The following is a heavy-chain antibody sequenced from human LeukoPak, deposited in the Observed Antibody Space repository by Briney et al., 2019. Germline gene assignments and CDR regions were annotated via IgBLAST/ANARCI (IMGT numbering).Heavy chain of an antibody. CDR3: ARTHDFWSGYYYMGV. J-gene: IGHJ6*03. CDR2: IYYSGST. CDR1: GGSISSYD. D-gene: IGHD3-3*01. Sequence: SGTLSLTCTVSGGSISSYDWSWIRQPPGQGLGWIGYIYYSGSTNYNPSLKSRVTISVDTSKIQFSLKLSSVTAADTTVYYCARTHDFWSGYYYMGVGGKGTRVTVSS. V-gene: IGHV4-59*01.